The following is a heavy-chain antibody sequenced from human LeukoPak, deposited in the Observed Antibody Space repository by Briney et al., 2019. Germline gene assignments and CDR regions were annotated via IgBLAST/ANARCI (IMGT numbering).Heavy chain of an antibody. Sequence: GGSLRLSCAASGFTFSSYAMIWVRQAPGKGLEWISVVSDSGASTYYADSVKGRFTIYRDNSKNTLYLQMNSLRADDTAVYFCAKTLWGLTILSSDHWGQGTLVTVSS. V-gene: IGHV3-23*01. CDR2: VSDSGAST. CDR1: GFTFSSYA. CDR3: AKTLWGLTILSSDH. D-gene: IGHD3-16*01. J-gene: IGHJ4*02.